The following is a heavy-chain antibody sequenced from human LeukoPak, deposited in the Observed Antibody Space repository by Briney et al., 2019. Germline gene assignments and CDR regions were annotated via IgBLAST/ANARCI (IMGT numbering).Heavy chain of an antibody. D-gene: IGHD2-2*01. CDR1: GGTFSSYA. V-gene: IGHV1-69*05. Sequence: SVKVSCKASGGTFSSYAISWVRQAPGQGLEWMGGIIPIFGTANYAQKFQGRVTITTDESTSTAYMELSSLRSEDTAVYYCAREGAGGYCSSTSCHFFDYWGQGTLVTVSS. CDR2: IIPIFGTA. J-gene: IGHJ4*02. CDR3: AREGAGGYCSSTSCHFFDY.